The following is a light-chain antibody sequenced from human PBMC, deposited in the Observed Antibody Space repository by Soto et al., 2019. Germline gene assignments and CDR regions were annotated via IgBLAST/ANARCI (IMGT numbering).Light chain of an antibody. V-gene: IGKV3-15*01. CDR2: GAS. CDR3: KQYNNWPPYT. Sequence: EIVMTQSPGTLSVSPGERATLSCRASQTVSSSLAWYQQRPGQAPRLLIYGASTRSTGVPARFSGSRSGTEFTITITSLQSEDFAVDYCKQYNNWPPYTFGEWNKLQIK. CDR1: QTVSSS. J-gene: IGKJ2*01.